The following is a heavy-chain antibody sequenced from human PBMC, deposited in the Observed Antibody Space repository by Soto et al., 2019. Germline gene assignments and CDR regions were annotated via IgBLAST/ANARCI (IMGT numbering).Heavy chain of an antibody. D-gene: IGHD6-19*01. CDR3: ASRSSGWYFDY. J-gene: IGHJ4*02. CDR2: INAGNGNT. CDR1: GYTFTTYA. Sequence: ASVKVSCKASGYTFTTYAIHWVRQAPGQRLEWMGWINAGNGNTKYSQKFQDRVTIIRDTSASTAYMELSSLRSEDTAVYYCASRSSGWYFDYWGQGTLVTVSS. V-gene: IGHV1-3*01.